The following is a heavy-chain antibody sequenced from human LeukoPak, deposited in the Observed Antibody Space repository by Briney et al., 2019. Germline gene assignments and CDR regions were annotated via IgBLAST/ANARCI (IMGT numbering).Heavy chain of an antibody. CDR3: ASAKLIWTSYYYGMDV. D-gene: IGHD3/OR15-3a*01. V-gene: IGHV4-34*01. Sequence: TSETLSLTCAVYGGSFSGYYWSWIRQPPGKGLEWIGEINHSGSTNYNPSLKSRVTISVDTSKNQFSLKLSSVTAADTAVYYCASAKLIWTSYYYGMDVWGQGTTVTVSS. CDR1: GGSFSGYY. J-gene: IGHJ6*02. CDR2: INHSGST.